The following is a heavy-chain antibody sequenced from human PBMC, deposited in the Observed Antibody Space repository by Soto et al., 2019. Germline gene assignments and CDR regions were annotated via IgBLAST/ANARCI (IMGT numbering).Heavy chain of an antibody. V-gene: IGHV4-34*01. CDR3: ARLRFSIQYYYYMDV. D-gene: IGHD3-16*01. CDR1: GGSFSGYY. J-gene: IGHJ6*03. CDR2: INPSGST. Sequence: SETLSLTCAVYGGSFSGYYWSWIRQPPGKGLEWIGEINPSGSTNYNPSLKSRLTISVDTSKNQFSLKLSSVTAADTAVYYCARLRFSIQYYYYMDVWGKGTPVTVSS.